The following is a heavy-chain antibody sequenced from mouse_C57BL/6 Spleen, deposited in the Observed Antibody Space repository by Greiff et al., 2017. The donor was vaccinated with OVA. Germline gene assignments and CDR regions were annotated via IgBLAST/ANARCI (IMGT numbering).Heavy chain of an antibody. Sequence: QVQLQQSGPELVKPGASVKISCKASGYAFSSSWMNWVKQRPGTGLEWIGRIYPGDGDTNYNGKFKGKATLTADKSSSTAYMQLSSLTSVDSAVYYCARGGSYWYFDVWGTGTTGTVSS. CDR1: GYAFSSSW. CDR3: ARGGSYWYFDV. V-gene: IGHV1-82*01. CDR2: IYPGDGDT. D-gene: IGHD3-1*01. J-gene: IGHJ1*03.